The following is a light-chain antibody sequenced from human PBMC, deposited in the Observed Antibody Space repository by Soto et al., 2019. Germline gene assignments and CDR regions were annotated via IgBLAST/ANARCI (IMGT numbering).Light chain of an antibody. V-gene: IGKV3-11*01. J-gene: IGKJ1*01. CDR2: GAS. CDR3: QERTGWPPWT. Sequence: EIVMTQSPATLSASPGERATLSCRASQSDRSNLAWYQQKPGQAPRLLIYGASDSATGFPARFSGSGSGTDFTLTISSLEPGDFAVYYCQERTGWPPWTFGQGTKVDIK. CDR1: QSDRSN.